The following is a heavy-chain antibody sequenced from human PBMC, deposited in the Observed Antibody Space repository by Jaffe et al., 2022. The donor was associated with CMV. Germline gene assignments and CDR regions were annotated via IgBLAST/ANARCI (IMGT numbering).Heavy chain of an antibody. CDR3: ARLGWASTYYDFWSGYSIGDHLSYNWFDP. D-gene: IGHD3-3*01. J-gene: IGHJ5*02. Sequence: QLQLQESGPGLVKPSETLSLTCTVSGGSISSSSYYWGWIRQPPGKGLEWIGSIYYSGSTYYNPSLKSRVTISVDTSKNQFSLKLSSVTAADTAVYYCARLGWASTYYDFWSGYSIGDHLSYNWFDPWGQGTLVTVSS. CDR2: IYYSGST. V-gene: IGHV4-39*01. CDR1: GGSISSSSYY.